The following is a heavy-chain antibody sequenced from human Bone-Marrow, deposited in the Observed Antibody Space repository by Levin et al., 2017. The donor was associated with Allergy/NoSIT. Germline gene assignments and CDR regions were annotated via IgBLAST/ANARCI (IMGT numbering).Heavy chain of an antibody. D-gene: IGHD1-26*01. Sequence: SETLSLTCTVSGGPISSYYWSWIRQPPGKGLEWIGFVYYSGSTNYNPSLRSRVTISVDTSKKQFSLRLTSVTAADTAVYYCARDTYDASGIFDYWGRGTLVTVSS. CDR1: GGPISSYY. CDR2: VYYSGST. J-gene: IGHJ4*02. CDR3: ARDTYDASGIFDY. V-gene: IGHV4-59*01.